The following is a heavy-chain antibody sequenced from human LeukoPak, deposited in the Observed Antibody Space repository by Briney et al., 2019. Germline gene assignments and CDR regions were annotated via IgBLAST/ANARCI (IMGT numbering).Heavy chain of an antibody. CDR2: INHSGST. J-gene: IGHJ4*02. CDR3: ARDGDLSGSYDY. V-gene: IGHV4-34*01. Sequence: SETLSLTCAVYGGSFSGYYWSWIRQPPGKGLEWIGEINHSGSTNYNPSLKSRVTISVDTSKNQFSLKLSSVTAADTAVYYCARDGDLSGSYDYWGQGTLVTVSS. CDR1: GGSFSGYY. D-gene: IGHD1-26*01.